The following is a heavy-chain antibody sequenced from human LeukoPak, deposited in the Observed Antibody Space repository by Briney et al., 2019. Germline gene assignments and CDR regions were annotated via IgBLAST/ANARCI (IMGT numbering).Heavy chain of an antibody. D-gene: IGHD6-19*01. CDR3: AKDSSGWYVDY. CDR1: GFSFRDYY. Sequence: PGGSLRLSCAASGFSFRDYYMSWIRQAPGKGLEWVSYISSSGSTIYYADPVKGRFTTSRDNAKNSLYLQMNSLRAEDTAVYYCAKDSSGWYVDYWGQGTLVTVSS. J-gene: IGHJ4*02. CDR2: ISSSGSTI. V-gene: IGHV3-11*01.